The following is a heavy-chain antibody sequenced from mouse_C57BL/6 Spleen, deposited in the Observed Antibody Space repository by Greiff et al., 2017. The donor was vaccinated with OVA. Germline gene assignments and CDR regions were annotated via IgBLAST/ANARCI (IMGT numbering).Heavy chain of an antibody. D-gene: IGHD2-2*01. Sequence: DVMLVESGGDLVKPGGSLTLSCAASGFTFSSYGMSWVRQTPDKRLEWVATISSGGSYTYYPDSLKGRFTISRDTAKNTLYLQMSSLKSEDTAMNNCARRRLCLRNIDYWGQGTTLTVSS. CDR3: ARRRLCLRNIDY. V-gene: IGHV5-6*02. CDR1: GFTFSSYG. CDR2: ISSGGSYT. J-gene: IGHJ2*01.